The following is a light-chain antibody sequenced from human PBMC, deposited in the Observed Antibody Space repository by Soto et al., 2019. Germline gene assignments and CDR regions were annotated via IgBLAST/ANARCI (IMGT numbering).Light chain of an antibody. CDR3: QQDYNLPIT. CDR2: GVS. CDR1: QSVSSSY. Sequence: DIVLTQSPATLSLSPCERATLSGRASQSVSSSYLAWYQQKPGQAPRLLIYGVSNRATGIPDRFSGSGSGTDFTLTISSLQPEDFAVYYCQQDYNLPITFGQGTRLENK. J-gene: IGKJ5*01. V-gene: IGKV3D-7*01.